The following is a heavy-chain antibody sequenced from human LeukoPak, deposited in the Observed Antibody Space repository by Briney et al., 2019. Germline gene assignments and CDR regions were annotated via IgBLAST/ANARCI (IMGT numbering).Heavy chain of an antibody. CDR2: ISGSGGST. D-gene: IGHD2-15*01. V-gene: IGHV3-23*01. Sequence: SGGSLRPSCAASGFTFSSYAMSWVRQAPGKGLEWVSAISGSGGSTYYADSVKGRFTISRDNSKNTLYLQMNSLRTEDTAVYYCAKRRPTGYCSGGSCPPYYYYGMDVWGQGTTVTVSS. CDR3: AKRRPTGYCSGGSCPPYYYYGMDV. CDR1: GFTFSSYA. J-gene: IGHJ6*02.